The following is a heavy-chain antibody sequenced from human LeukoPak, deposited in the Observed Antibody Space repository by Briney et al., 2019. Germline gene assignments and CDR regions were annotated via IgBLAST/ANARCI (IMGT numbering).Heavy chain of an antibody. Sequence: GGSLRLSCAASGFTFSSSAMTWVRQAPGKGLEWISYISGSSSTMYYADSVKGRFTISRDNAKNSLYLQMNSLRDEDTAVYYCARDSGKYYINWYFDLWGRGTLVTVSS. CDR2: ISGSSSTM. CDR3: ARDSGKYYINWYFDL. J-gene: IGHJ2*01. V-gene: IGHV3-48*02. CDR1: GFTFSSSA. D-gene: IGHD1-26*01.